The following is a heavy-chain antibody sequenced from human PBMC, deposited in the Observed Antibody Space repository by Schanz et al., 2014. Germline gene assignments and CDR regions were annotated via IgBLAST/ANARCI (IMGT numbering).Heavy chain of an antibody. V-gene: IGHV1-46*03. J-gene: IGHJ4*02. CDR2: INPSGGST. Sequence: QVQLVQSGAEVKKPGASVKVSCKASGYTFIDYYMHWVRQAPGQGLEWMATINPSGGSTSFAQKFQGRVTFTADKSTSTAFLEVNSLRSEDTAVYYCARTGYDPSLTHWGQGTLVTVSS. CDR3: ARTGYDPSLTH. CDR1: GYTFIDYY. D-gene: IGHD5-12*01.